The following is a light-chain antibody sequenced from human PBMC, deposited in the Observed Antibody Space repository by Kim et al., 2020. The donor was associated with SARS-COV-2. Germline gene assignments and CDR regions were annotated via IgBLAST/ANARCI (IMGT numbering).Light chain of an antibody. Sequence: ASGGDRVTITCRASQDISNYLAWFQQKPGKVPKRLIYAASNLLSGVPSRFSGSGSGTEFTLTISSLQPEDFATYYCLRHNTYPLIFGGGTKVDIK. CDR2: AAS. CDR3: LRHNTYPLI. V-gene: IGKV1-17*03. J-gene: IGKJ4*01. CDR1: QDISNY.